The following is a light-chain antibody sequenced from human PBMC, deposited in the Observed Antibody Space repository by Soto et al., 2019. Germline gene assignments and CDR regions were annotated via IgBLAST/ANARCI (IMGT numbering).Light chain of an antibody. V-gene: IGLV1-51*02. J-gene: IGLJ1*01. CDR1: SSNIGNNY. Sequence: QSALTQAPSVSAAPGQKVTISCSRSSSNIGNNYVSWYQQLPGTAPKLLIYENNKRPSGIPDRFSGSKSGTSATLGITGLQTGDEADYYCGTWDSSLSAGWVFGTGTKVTVL. CDR3: GTWDSSLSAGWV. CDR2: ENN.